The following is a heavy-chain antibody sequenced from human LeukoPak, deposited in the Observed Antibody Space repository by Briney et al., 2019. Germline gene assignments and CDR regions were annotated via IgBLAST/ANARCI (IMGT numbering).Heavy chain of an antibody. Sequence: PGGSLRLTCAASGFTFSRYWMSWVRQAPGKGLEWVANIKQDGSEKYYVDSVKGRFTISRDNAKNSLYLQMNSLRAEDTAVYYCARVYSSGCSSPGDAFDIWGQGTMATVSS. CDR2: IKQDGSEK. D-gene: IGHD3-22*01. CDR3: ARVYSSGCSSPGDAFDI. V-gene: IGHV3-7*01. J-gene: IGHJ3*02. CDR1: GFTFSRYW.